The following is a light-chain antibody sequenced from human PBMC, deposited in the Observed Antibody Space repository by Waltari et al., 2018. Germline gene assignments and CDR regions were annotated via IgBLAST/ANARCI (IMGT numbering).Light chain of an antibody. Sequence: EIVLTQSPGTLSLSPGDRATLSCRATQSVSHSNLAWYQQKGGQAPRLRIYGASSRATGIPDRFSGSGSGTDFTLSISRLEPEDYGVYYCQQYAGSPITFGGGTKVEI. CDR2: GAS. CDR3: QQYAGSPIT. J-gene: IGKJ4*01. CDR1: QSVSHSN. V-gene: IGKV3-20*01.